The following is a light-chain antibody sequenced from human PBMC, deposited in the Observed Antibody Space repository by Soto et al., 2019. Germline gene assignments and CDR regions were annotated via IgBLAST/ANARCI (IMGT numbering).Light chain of an antibody. Sequence: QSALTQPASVSGSPGQSVTISCTRTSSDVGGYDYVSWYQQHPGTAPKLILYEVNNRPSGVSNRFSGSKSGNTASLIISGLQTEDEANYYCSAYTTSNTLIFGTGTKLTVL. J-gene: IGLJ1*01. CDR3: SAYTTSNTLI. CDR2: EVN. V-gene: IGLV2-14*01. CDR1: SSDVGGYDY.